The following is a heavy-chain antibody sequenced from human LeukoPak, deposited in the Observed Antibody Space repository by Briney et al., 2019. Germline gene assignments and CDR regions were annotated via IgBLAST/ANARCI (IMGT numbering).Heavy chain of an antibody. CDR2: INSDGSST. CDR3: ARRYDFWSGYGYYYYMDV. CDR1: GFTFSSYW. Sequence: GGSLRLSCAASGFTFSSYWMHWVRPAPGKGLVWVSRINSDGSSTSYADSVKGRFTISRDNAKNTLYLQMNSLRAEDTAVYYCARRYDFWSGYGYYYYMDVWGKGTTVTVSS. J-gene: IGHJ6*03. V-gene: IGHV3-74*01. D-gene: IGHD3-3*01.